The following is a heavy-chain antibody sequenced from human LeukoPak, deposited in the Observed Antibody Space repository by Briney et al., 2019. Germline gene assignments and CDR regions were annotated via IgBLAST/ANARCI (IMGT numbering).Heavy chain of an antibody. CDR1: GGSIGSYY. J-gene: IGHJ3*02. D-gene: IGHD4/OR15-4a*01. CDR3: ASGYGVFAFDI. CDR2: IYTSGST. V-gene: IGHV4-4*07. Sequence: SETLSLTCTVSGGSIGSYYWSWIRQPAGKGLEWIGRIYTSGSTNYNPSLKSRVTMSVDTSKNQFSLKLSSVTAADTAMYYCASGYGVFAFDIWGQGTMVTVSS.